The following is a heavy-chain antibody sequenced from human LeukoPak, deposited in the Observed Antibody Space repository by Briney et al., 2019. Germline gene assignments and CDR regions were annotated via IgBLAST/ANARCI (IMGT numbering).Heavy chain of an antibody. V-gene: IGHV4-39*01. Sequence: SETLSLTCTVSGGSISSSNYYWGWIRQPPGKGPEWIGSIYYSGTTYYSSSLKSRVIISVDTSKNQFSLKLSSVTATDTAVYYCARHEAQDFDYWGQGTLVTVSS. CDR1: GGSISSSNYY. CDR3: ARHEAQDFDY. J-gene: IGHJ4*02. CDR2: IYYSGTT.